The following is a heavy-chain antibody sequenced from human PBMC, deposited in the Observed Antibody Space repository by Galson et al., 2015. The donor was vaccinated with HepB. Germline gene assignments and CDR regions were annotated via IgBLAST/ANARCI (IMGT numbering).Heavy chain of an antibody. CDR2: ISSSGIHI. Sequence: SLRLSCAASGFTFSKYAMSWVRQAPGKGLEWISSISSSGIHINYADSVKGRFTISRDNAKNSLFLQMNSLTAQDTAVYYCARDQRKWLTANYYGMDVWVQGTLVTVTS. J-gene: IGHJ6*02. V-gene: IGHV3-21*06. CDR3: ARDQRKWLTANYYGMDV. CDR1: GFTFSKYA. D-gene: IGHD6-19*01.